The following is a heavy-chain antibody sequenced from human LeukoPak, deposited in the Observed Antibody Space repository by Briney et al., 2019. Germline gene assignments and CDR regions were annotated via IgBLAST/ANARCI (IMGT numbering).Heavy chain of an antibody. CDR3: ASHCYDSRGRGTPGY. V-gene: IGHV3-23*01. D-gene: IGHD3-22*01. CDR1: GFTFSSYG. Sequence: GGSLRLSCAASGFTFSSYGMSWVRQAPGKGLGWVSSISGSGGSTYYADSVKGRFTISRDNSKNTLYLQMNSLTVEDTAVYYCASHCYDSRGRGTPGYWGQGTLVTVSS. CDR2: ISGSGGST. J-gene: IGHJ4*02.